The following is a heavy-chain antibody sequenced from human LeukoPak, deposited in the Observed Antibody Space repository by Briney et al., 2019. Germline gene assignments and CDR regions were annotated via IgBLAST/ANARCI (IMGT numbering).Heavy chain of an antibody. CDR3: ARGRNAGIAARKLNWFDP. D-gene: IGHD6-6*01. Sequence: SETLSLTCAVYGGSFSGYCWSWIRQPPGKGLEWIGEINHSGSTNYNPSLKSRVTISVDTSKNQFSLKLSSVTAADTAVYYCARGRNAGIAARKLNWFDPWGQGTLVTVSS. V-gene: IGHV4-34*01. J-gene: IGHJ5*02. CDR2: INHSGST. CDR1: GGSFSGYC.